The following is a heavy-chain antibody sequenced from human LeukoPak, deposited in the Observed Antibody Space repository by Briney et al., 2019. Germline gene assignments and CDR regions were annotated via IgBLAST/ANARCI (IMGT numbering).Heavy chain of an antibody. J-gene: IGHJ4*02. Sequence: SETLSLTCAVSGGSISSGGYSWSWIRQPPGKGLEWIGYIYHSGSTYYNPSLKSRVTISVDRSKNQFSLKLSSVTAADTAVYYCARAFGYYDSVFDYWGQGTLVTVSS. D-gene: IGHD3-22*01. V-gene: IGHV4-30-2*01. CDR3: ARAFGYYDSVFDY. CDR1: GGSISSGGYS. CDR2: IYHSGST.